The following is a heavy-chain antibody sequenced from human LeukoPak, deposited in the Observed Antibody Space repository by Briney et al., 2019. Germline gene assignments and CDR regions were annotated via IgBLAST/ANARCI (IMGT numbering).Heavy chain of an antibody. V-gene: IGHV1-2*02. CDR1: GYTFTGYY. CDR2: INPNSGGT. Sequence: ASVKVSCKASGYTFTGYYMHWVRQAPGQGLEWMGWINPNSGGTNYAQKFQGRVTMTRDTSISTAYMELSRLRSDGTAVYYCARAGYCSGGSCLRNWFDPWGQGTLVTVSS. D-gene: IGHD2-15*01. J-gene: IGHJ5*02. CDR3: ARAGYCSGGSCLRNWFDP.